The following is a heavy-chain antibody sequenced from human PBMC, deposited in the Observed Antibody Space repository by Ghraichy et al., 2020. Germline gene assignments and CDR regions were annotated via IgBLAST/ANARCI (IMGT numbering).Heavy chain of an antibody. Sequence: GGSLRLSCAASGFTFSSYAMHWVRQAPGKGLEWVAVISYDGSNKYYADSVKGRFTISRDNSKNTLYLQMNSLRAEDTAVYYCARAHHPSPYLDWLQGAGYWGQGTLVTVAS. J-gene: IGHJ4*02. CDR1: GFTFSSYA. V-gene: IGHV3-30*04. CDR3: ARAHHPSPYLDWLQGAGY. D-gene: IGHD3/OR15-3a*01. CDR2: ISYDGSNK.